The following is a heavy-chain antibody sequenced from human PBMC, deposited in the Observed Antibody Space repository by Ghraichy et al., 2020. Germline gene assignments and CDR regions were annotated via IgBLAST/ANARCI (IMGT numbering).Heavy chain of an antibody. CDR2: INHSGST. V-gene: IGHV4-34*01. CDR3: ARGRVRYCSSTSCYPHNWFDP. D-gene: IGHD2-2*01. CDR1: GGSFSGYY. Sequence: SETLSLTCAVYGGSFSGYYWSWIRQPPGKGLEWIGEINHSGSTNYNPSLKSRVTISVDTSKNQFSLKLSSVTAADTAVYYCARGRVRYCSSTSCYPHNWFDPWGQGTLVTVSS. J-gene: IGHJ5*02.